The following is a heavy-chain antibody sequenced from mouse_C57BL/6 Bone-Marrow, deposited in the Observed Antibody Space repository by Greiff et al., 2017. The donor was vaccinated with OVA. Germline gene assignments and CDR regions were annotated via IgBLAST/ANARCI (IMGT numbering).Heavy chain of an antibody. CDR1: GFSFNTYA. J-gene: IGHJ1*03. V-gene: IGHV10-1*01. Sequence: EVKVVESGGGLVQPKGSLKLSCAASGFSFNTYAMNWVRQAPGKGLEWVARIRSKSNNYATYYADSVKDRFTISRDDSESMLYLQMNNLKTEDTAMYYCVRHAITTVVDWYFDVWGTGTTVTVSS. CDR2: IRSKSNNYAT. CDR3: VRHAITTVVDWYFDV. D-gene: IGHD1-1*01.